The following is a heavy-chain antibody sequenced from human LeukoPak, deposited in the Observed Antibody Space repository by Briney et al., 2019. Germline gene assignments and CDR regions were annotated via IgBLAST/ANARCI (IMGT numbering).Heavy chain of an antibody. V-gene: IGHV4-31*03. CDR3: ARHGSVRRGIAAAGSHPNYYYGMDV. Sequence: PSETLSLTCIVSGGSISSAGNYWSWIRRHPGKGLEWIAYICYVGSTHCNPSLKSRVTISIDTSENHFSLNLRSVTAADTAVYYCARHGSVRRGIAAAGSHPNYYYGMDVWGQGTTVTVSS. J-gene: IGHJ6*02. CDR1: GGSISSAGNY. D-gene: IGHD6-13*01. CDR2: ICYVGST.